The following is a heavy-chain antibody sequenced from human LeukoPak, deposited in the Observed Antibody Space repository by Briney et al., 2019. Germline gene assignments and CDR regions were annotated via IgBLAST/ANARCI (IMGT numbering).Heavy chain of an antibody. Sequence: ASVKVSCKASGYTFTSYAMHWVRQAPGQRLEWMGWISAYNGNTNYAQKLQGRVTMTTDTSTSTAYMELRSLRSDDTAVYYCASLAGGYYMDVWGKGTTVTVSS. CDR2: ISAYNGNT. D-gene: IGHD3-10*01. J-gene: IGHJ6*03. CDR1: GYTFTSYA. V-gene: IGHV1-18*01. CDR3: ASLAGGYYMDV.